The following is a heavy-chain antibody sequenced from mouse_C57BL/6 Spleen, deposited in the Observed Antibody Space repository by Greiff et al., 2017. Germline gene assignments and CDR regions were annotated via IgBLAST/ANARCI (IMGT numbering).Heavy chain of an antibody. J-gene: IGHJ2*01. Sequence: QVQLQQSGAELVRPGTSVKMSCKASGYTFTNYWIGWAKQRPGHGLEWIGDIYPGGGYTNYNEKFKGKATLTADKSSSTAYMQCSSLTSEDSAIYYCARKGNGYYFDYWGQGTTLTVSS. D-gene: IGHD2-2*01. CDR1: GYTFTNYW. CDR3: ARKGNGYYFDY. CDR2: IYPGGGYT. V-gene: IGHV1-63*01.